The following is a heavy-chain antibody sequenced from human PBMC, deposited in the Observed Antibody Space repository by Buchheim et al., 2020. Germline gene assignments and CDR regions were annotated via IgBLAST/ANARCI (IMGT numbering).Heavy chain of an antibody. CDR3: AREGDGSGTLNWFDP. D-gene: IGHD3-10*01. CDR1: GGSFSGYY. J-gene: IGHJ5*02. V-gene: IGHV4-34*01. CDR2: INHSGST. Sequence: QVQLQQWGAGLLKPSETLSLTCAVYGGSFSGYYWSWIRQPPGKGLEWIGEINHSGSTNYNPSLKSRVTISVDTSKNPFSLTLSSVTAADTAVYYCAREGDGSGTLNWFDPWGQGTL.